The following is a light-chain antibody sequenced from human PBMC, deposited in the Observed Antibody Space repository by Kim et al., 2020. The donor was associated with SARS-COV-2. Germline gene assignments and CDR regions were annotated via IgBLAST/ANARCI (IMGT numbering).Light chain of an antibody. CDR1: SLRSHY. Sequence: ALGQTVKITCQGDSLRSHYARWYQQKPGQAPVLVLYSENNRPSGIPDRFSGSGAGNTASLTITGAQAEDEADYYCNSRDSSGNLWVFGGGTQLTVL. CDR2: SEN. V-gene: IGLV3-19*01. J-gene: IGLJ3*02. CDR3: NSRDSSGNLWV.